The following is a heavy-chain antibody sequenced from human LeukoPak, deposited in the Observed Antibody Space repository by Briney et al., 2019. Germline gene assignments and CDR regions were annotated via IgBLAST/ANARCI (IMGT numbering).Heavy chain of an antibody. CDR2: ISSSGFTI. J-gene: IGHJ4*02. D-gene: IGHD5-12*01. Sequence: GGSLRLSYVASGFTFSSYEMEWVRQAPGKGLEWVPYISSSGFTIYYADSVKGRFTISRDNAKNSLYLQMNSLRAEDTAVYYCAAHVDMRGQGTLVTVSS. CDR1: GFTFSSYE. V-gene: IGHV3-48*03. CDR3: AAHVDM.